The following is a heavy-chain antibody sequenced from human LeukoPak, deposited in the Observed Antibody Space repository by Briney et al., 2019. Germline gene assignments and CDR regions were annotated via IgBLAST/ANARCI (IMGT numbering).Heavy chain of an antibody. CDR2: ISSSSSYI. Sequence: PGGSLRLSCAASGFTFSSYSMNWVRQAPGKGLEGVSSISSSSSYIYYADSVKGRFTISRDNAKNSLYLQMNSLRAEDTAVYYCARLKGSGSYSFDYWGQGTLVTVSS. V-gene: IGHV3-21*01. CDR1: GFTFSSYS. CDR3: ARLKGSGSYSFDY. J-gene: IGHJ4*02. D-gene: IGHD3-10*01.